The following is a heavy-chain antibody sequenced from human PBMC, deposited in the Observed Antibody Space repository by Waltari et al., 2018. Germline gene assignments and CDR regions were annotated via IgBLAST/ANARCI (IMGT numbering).Heavy chain of an antibody. Sequence: QLQLQESGPGLVKPSETLSLTCTVSGGSISSSSYYWGWIRQPPGKGLEWIGSIYDSGSTYYNPSLKSRVTISVDTSKNQFSLKLSSVTAADTAVYYCARPDTAMVKAPFDYWGQGTLVTVSS. CDR3: ARPDTAMVKAPFDY. CDR1: GGSISSSSYY. V-gene: IGHV4-39*01. D-gene: IGHD5-18*01. J-gene: IGHJ4*02. CDR2: IYDSGST.